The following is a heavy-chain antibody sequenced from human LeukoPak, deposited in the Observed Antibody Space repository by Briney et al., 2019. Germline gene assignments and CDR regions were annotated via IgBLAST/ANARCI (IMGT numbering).Heavy chain of an antibody. V-gene: IGHV3-53*01. D-gene: IGHD3-10*01. CDR1: GFTFSSYG. CDR3: ARDVSF. CDR2: LYSDGST. J-gene: IGHJ4*02. Sequence: PGGSLRLSCAASGFTFSSYGMSWVRQAPGKGLEWVSLLYSDGSTYYADSVKGRLIISRDNSKNTLYLEMNSLRVEDTAVYYCARDVSFWGQGTLVTVSA.